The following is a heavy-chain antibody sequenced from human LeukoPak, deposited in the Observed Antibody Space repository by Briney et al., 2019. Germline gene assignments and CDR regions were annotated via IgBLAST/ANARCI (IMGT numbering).Heavy chain of an antibody. J-gene: IGHJ4*02. V-gene: IGHV3-7*01. CDR2: INEDGRAK. D-gene: IGHD5-12*01. CDR1: GFTFSTYW. Sequence: GGSLRLSCVASGFTFSTYWMSWVRQAPGKGLEWVANINEDGRAKYYVDSVMGRFTISRDNAKNSLYLQMNSLRAEDTAVYYCARGTSMVATVNFDYWGQGTLVTVSS. CDR3: ARGTSMVATVNFDY.